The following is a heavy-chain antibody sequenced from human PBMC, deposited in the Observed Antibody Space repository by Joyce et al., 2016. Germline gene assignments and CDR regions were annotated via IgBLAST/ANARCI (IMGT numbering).Heavy chain of an antibody. D-gene: IGHD3-16*01. J-gene: IGHJ4*02. Sequence: QLQLQESGPGLVTPSATLSLTCTVSGGSIRRSPYYWGWIRQTPGKGLELIGCIYYRARTPDNPALKGRVTIAVDTSKKQFVLKLSSVSSADTAVYYCARQGERWRMTYYFDYWGQGTLVTVSS. CDR3: ARQGERWRMTYYFDY. V-gene: IGHV4-39*01. CDR1: GGSIRRSPYY. CDR2: IYYRART.